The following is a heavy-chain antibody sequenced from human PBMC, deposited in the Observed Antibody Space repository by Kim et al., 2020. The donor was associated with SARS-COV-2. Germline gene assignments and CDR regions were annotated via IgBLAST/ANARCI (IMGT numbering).Heavy chain of an antibody. V-gene: IGHV4-39*01. Sequence: SETLSLTCTVSGGSISSSSYYWGWIRQPPGKGLEWIGSIYYSGSTYYNPSLKSRVTISVDTSKNQFSLKLSSVTAADTAVYYCARHRFVVVVAATKTAGAFDIWGQGTMVTFSS. CDR1: GGSISSSSYY. CDR2: IYYSGST. CDR3: ARHRFVVVVAATKTAGAFDI. D-gene: IGHD2-15*01. J-gene: IGHJ3*02.